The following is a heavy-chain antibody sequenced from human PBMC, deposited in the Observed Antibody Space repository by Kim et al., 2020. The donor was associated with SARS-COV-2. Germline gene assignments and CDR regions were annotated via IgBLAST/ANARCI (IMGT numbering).Heavy chain of an antibody. V-gene: IGHV4-59*08. Sequence: SETLSLTCTVSGGSISSYYWSWIRQPPGKGLEWIGYIYYSGSTNYNPSLKSRVTISVDTSKNQFSLKLSSVTAADTAVYYCARSSAEYSSGWYRGSIDWWGFTDAFDIWGQGTMVTVSS. CDR3: ARSSAEYSSGWYRGSIDWWGFTDAFDI. CDR2: IYYSGST. J-gene: IGHJ3*02. D-gene: IGHD6-19*01. CDR1: GGSISSYY.